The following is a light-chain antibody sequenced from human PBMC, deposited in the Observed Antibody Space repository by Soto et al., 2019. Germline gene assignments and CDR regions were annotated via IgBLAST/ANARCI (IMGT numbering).Light chain of an antibody. Sequence: QLVLTQPPSASGTPGQRITISCSGSSSNIGSNTINWYQQLPGTAPKLLIYSHNQRPSGVPDRFSGSKSGTSASLAISGLQSEDETDYDCAAWDDSLNGGVFGGGTKVTVL. V-gene: IGLV1-44*01. CDR3: AAWDDSLNGGV. J-gene: IGLJ2*01. CDR1: SSNIGSNT. CDR2: SHN.